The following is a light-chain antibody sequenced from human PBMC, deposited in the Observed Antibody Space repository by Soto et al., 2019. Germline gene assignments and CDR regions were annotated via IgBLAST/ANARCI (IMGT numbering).Light chain of an antibody. J-gene: IGKJ4*01. CDR2: GAS. V-gene: IGKV3-20*01. CDR3: HQYDSSPLT. CDR1: QSVSSSY. Sequence: EIVLTQSPGTLSLSPGERATLSCRASQSVSSSYLAWYQQKPGQAHRLLIYGASSRATGIPDRFSGSGSGTDFTLTISRLEPEDFAVYYCHQYDSSPLTCGGGTQVEIK.